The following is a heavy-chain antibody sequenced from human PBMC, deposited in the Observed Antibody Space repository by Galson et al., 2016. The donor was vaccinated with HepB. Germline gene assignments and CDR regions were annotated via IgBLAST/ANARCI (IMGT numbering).Heavy chain of an antibody. CDR1: GLNGREGD. V-gene: IGHV3-30-3*01. J-gene: IGHJ6*03. Sequence: SLRLSCAASGLNGREGDFHWVRQAPGKGLDWVAVISKTGDTTFYGDSVKGRFTISRDNSKNTVDLQIHSLRSEDAAVYFCARDFKLGAPDYMDVWGKGTTVTVS. CDR3: ARDFKLGAPDYMDV. D-gene: IGHD1-26*01. CDR2: ISKTGDTT.